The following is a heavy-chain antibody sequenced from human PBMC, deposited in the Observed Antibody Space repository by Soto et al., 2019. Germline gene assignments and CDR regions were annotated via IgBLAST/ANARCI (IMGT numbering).Heavy chain of an antibody. J-gene: IGHJ4*02. CDR1: GGSISSSSYY. Sequence: SETLSLTCTVSGGSISSSSYYWGWIRQPPGKGLEWIGSIYYSGSTYYNPSLKSRVTISVDTSKNQFSLKLSSVTAADTAVYYCARNPFDFWSGYYMSNFDYWGQGTLVTVSS. D-gene: IGHD3-3*01. CDR3: ARNPFDFWSGYYMSNFDY. CDR2: IYYSGST. V-gene: IGHV4-39*01.